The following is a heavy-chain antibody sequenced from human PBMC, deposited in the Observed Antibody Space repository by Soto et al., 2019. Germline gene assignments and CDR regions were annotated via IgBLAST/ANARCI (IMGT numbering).Heavy chain of an antibody. J-gene: IGHJ6*03. V-gene: IGHV4-39*01. D-gene: IGHD2-8*01. CDR2: IYYSGST. CDR3: ARQGYCTNGVCYRGYYYYMDV. CDR1: GGSISSSSYY. Sequence: SETLSLTCTVSGGSISSSSYYWGWIRQPPGKGLEWIGSIYYSGSTYYNPSLKSRVTISVDTSKNQFSLKLSSVTAADTAVYYCARQGYCTNGVCYRGYYYYMDVWGKGTTVTVSS.